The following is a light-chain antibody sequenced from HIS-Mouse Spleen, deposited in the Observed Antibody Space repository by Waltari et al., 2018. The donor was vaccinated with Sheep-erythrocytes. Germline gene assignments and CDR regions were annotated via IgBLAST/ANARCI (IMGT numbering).Light chain of an antibody. Sequence: QSALTQPASVSGSPGQSITISCTGTRSDVGRYNLVSWYQQHPGKAPNLMIYEGSKRPSGVSNRFSRSKSGNTASLTISGLQAEDEADYYCCSYAGSFWVFGGGTKLTVL. CDR3: CSYAGSFWV. V-gene: IGLV2-23*01. J-gene: IGLJ3*02. CDR2: EGS. CDR1: RSDVGRYNL.